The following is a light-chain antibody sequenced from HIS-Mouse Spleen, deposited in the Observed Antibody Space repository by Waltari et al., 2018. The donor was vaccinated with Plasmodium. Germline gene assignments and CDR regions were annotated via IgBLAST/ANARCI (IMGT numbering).Light chain of an antibody. J-gene: IGLJ1*01. CDR1: SSDVGGYNY. CDR3: SSYTSSSTPHYV. V-gene: IGLV2-14*01. CDR2: EVS. Sequence: QSALTQPASVSGSPGPSLPISCTGTSSDVGGYNYVSWYQQHPGKAPKLMIYEVSNRPSGVSNRFSGSKSGNTASLTISGLQAEDEADYYCSSYTSSSTPHYVFGTGTKVTVL.